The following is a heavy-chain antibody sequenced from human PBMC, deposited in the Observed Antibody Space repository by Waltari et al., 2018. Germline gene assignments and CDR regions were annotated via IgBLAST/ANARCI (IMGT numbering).Heavy chain of an antibody. Sequence: EVQLLESGGGLIQPGGSLRLSCAASGFTFCSYFMSWVRQAPGKGLEWVSAISGSGGTTYYADSVKGRFTISRDNSKNTVYLQMNSLRAEDTAVYYCAKDRTGPYSITALDSWGQGTLVTVSS. CDR3: AKDRTGPYSITALDS. V-gene: IGHV3-23*01. CDR2: ISGSGGTT. J-gene: IGHJ4*02. CDR1: GFTFCSYF. D-gene: IGHD4-4*01.